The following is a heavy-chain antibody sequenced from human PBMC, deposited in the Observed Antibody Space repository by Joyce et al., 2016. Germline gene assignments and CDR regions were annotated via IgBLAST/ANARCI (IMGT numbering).Heavy chain of an antibody. CDR2: INPGGGGT. Sequence: QVQLVQSGAEVKKPGASVRVSCKASGYAFISYYVHWVRQAPGQGLDWMGIINPGGGGTNYAQKFLGSVTLNRDTSTNTVELDRSSLRSEDTAIYYWARALVPAAAFDFWGQGTLVTVSS. V-gene: IGHV1-46*01. D-gene: IGHD2-2*01. CDR1: GYAFISYY. J-gene: IGHJ4*02. CDR3: ARALVPAAAFDF.